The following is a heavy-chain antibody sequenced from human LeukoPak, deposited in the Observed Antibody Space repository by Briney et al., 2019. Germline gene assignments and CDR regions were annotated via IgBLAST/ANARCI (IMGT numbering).Heavy chain of an antibody. J-gene: IGHJ5*02. V-gene: IGHV1-18*01. CDR1: GYTFTTYN. CDR2: ISCYNGNT. D-gene: IGHD2-21*01. Sequence: ASVKVSCKASGYTFTTYNINWVRQAPGQGLEWMGWISCYNGNTNYAQKLQGRVTMTTDTSTSTAYMELRSLKSDDTAVYYCAREPTKGGENWFDPWGQGTLVTVSS. CDR3: AREPTKGGENWFDP.